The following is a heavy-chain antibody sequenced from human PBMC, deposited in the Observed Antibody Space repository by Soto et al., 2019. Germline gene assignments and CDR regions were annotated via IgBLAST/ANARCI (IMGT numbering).Heavy chain of an antibody. CDR2: ISYDGYDGTNK. CDR3: ARDRSFRRGHSFGYFDF. J-gene: IGHJ4*02. Sequence: HPGGSLRLSCVGSGSTFSSYGIHWVRQAPGKGLEWVAVISYDGYDGTNKIYADSVKGRFTISRDSSKNTVHLHMNSVRVEDAAVYFCARDRSFRRGHSFGYFDFWGQGALVTVSS. CDR1: GSTFSSYG. D-gene: IGHD5-18*01. V-gene: IGHV3-30*03.